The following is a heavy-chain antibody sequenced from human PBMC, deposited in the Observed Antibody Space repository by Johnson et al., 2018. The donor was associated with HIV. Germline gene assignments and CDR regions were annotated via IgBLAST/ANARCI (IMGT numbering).Heavy chain of an antibody. Sequence: VQLVESGGGLVQPGGSLRLSCEVSGFTFSNFAMSWVRQAPGKGLEWVSVISGSGDRTSYADFAKGRFTISRDNSKNTLYLQMNSLRAEDTAVYYCAKDRGLLDAFDIWGQGTMVTVSS. V-gene: IGHV3-23*04. CDR1: GFTFSNFA. CDR2: ISGSGDRT. CDR3: AKDRGLLDAFDI. J-gene: IGHJ3*02.